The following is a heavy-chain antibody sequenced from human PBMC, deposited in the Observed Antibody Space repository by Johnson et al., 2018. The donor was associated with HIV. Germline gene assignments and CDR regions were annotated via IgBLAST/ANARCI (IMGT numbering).Heavy chain of an antibody. CDR3: STGFSSWAFDI. J-gene: IGHJ3*02. CDR1: GFTFTNAW. Sequence: VQLVESGGGLVKPGGSLRLSCAASGFTFTNAWMTWVRQAPGKGLACVGRIKSKTDGGTTDYAAPVKGKFSISRDDSKNTLYLQMNSLKTEDTAVYYCSTGFSSWAFDIWGQGTMVTVSS. CDR2: IKSKTDGGTT. D-gene: IGHD6-13*01. V-gene: IGHV3-15*05.